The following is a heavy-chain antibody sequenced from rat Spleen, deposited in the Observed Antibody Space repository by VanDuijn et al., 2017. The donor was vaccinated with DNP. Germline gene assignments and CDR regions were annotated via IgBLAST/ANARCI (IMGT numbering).Heavy chain of an antibody. Sequence: EVQLVESGGALVQPGRSLKLSCVASGFTFNYYWMTWVRQVPGKGLEWLASITSNGGNPYYFDSVKGRFTISKDNTENNVYQQTYSLRSEDTATDYCAKVIGSPSDYWGRRVMVTVFS. D-gene: IGHD1-7*01. V-gene: IGHV5-58*01. CDR2: ITSNGGNP. CDR3: AKVIGSPSDY. CDR1: GFTFNYYW. J-gene: IGHJ2*01.